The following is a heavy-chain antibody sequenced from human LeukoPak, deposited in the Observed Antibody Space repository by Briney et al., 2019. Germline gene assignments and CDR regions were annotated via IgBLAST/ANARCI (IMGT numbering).Heavy chain of an antibody. J-gene: IGHJ4*02. Sequence: ASVKVSCKASGYTFSDSSIHWVRQAPGKGLEWMGGFDPEDGETIYAQKFQGRVTMTEDTSTDTAYMELSSLRSEDTAVYYCATQHSGSYSYPPWQFDYWGQGTLVTVSS. CDR1: GYTFSDSS. CDR2: FDPEDGET. D-gene: IGHD1-26*01. V-gene: IGHV1-24*01. CDR3: ATQHSGSYSYPPWQFDY.